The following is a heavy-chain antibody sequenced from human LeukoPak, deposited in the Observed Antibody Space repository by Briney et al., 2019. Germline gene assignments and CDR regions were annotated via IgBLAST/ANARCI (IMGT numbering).Heavy chain of an antibody. Sequence: SETLSLTCTVSGGSIRSSSYYWGWIRQPPGKGLEWIGSIYYSGSTYYNASLKSRGTISVGTSKNQFSLKLSSVTAADTAVYYCARLRELAALHDALDIWGQGTMVTVCS. V-gene: IGHV4-39*01. CDR1: GGSIRSSSYY. J-gene: IGHJ3*02. CDR2: IYYSGST. D-gene: IGHD5-24*01. CDR3: ARLRELAALHDALDI.